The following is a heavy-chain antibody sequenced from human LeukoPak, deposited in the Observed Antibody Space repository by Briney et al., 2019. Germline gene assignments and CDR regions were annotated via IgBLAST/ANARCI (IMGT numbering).Heavy chain of an antibody. CDR3: ARYCSSTSCYFGYYYYGMDV. CDR1: GYTFTSYA. V-gene: IGHV7-4-1*02. J-gene: IGHJ6*02. Sequence: ASVKVSCKASGYTFTSYAMSWVRQAPGQGLEWMGWINTNTGNPTYAQGFTGRFVFSLDTSVSTAYLQISSLKAEDTAVHYCARYCSSTSCYFGYYYYGMDVWGQGTTVTVSS. CDR2: INTNTGNP. D-gene: IGHD2-2*01.